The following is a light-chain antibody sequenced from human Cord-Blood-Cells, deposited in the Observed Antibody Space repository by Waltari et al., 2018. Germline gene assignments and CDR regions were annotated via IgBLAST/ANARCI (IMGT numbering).Light chain of an antibody. V-gene: IGKV4-1*01. CDR3: QQYYSTLFT. CDR1: QSVLYSSNNKNY. J-gene: IGKJ3*01. CDR2: WAS. Sequence: DIVMTQSPDSLAVSLGERATINCKSSQSVLYSSNNKNYLAWYQQKPGQPPKLLLYWASTRECGGPDRCSGSGSGTDFTLTSSSLQAEDVAVYYCQQYYSTLFTFGPGTKVDIK.